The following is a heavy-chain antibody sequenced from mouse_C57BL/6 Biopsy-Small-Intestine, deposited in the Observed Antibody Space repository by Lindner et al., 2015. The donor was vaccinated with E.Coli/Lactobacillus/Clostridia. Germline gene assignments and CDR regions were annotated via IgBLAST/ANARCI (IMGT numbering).Heavy chain of an antibody. CDR1: GYAFSSYW. V-gene: IGHV1-80*01. D-gene: IGHD2-3*01. Sequence: VQLQESGAELVRPGTSVKMSCKASGYAFSSYWMNWVKQRPGKGLEWIGQIYPGDGDTNYNGKFKGKATLTADKSSSTAYMQLSSLTSEDSAVYFCARCDGYYPAWFAYWGQGTLVTVSA. J-gene: IGHJ3*01. CDR2: IYPGDGDT. CDR3: ARCDGYYPAWFAY.